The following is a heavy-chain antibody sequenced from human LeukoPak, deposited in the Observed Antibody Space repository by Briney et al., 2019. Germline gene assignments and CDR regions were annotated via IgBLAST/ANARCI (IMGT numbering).Heavy chain of an antibody. J-gene: IGHJ6*02. D-gene: IGHD4-23*01. CDR3: ARGEGYGGIYGMDV. Sequence: ASVKVSCKASGYTFTSYAMHWVRQAPGQRLEWMGWINAGNGNTKYSQKFQGRVTITRDTSASTAYMELSRLRSDDTAVYYCARGEGYGGIYGMDVWGQGTTVTVSS. CDR1: GYTFTSYA. V-gene: IGHV1-3*01. CDR2: INAGNGNT.